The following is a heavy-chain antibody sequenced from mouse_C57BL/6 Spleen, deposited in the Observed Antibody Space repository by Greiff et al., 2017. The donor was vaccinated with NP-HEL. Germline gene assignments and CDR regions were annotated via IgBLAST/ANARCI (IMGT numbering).Heavy chain of an antibody. D-gene: IGHD2-4*01. CDR1: GYAFSSYW. CDR2: IYPGDGDT. Sequence: VQLQQSGAELVKPGASVKISCKASGYAFSSYWMNWVKQRPGKGLEWIGQIYPGDGDTNYNGKFKGKATLTADKSSSTAYMQLSSLTSEDSAVYFCARGDYDYSWFAYWGQGTRVTVSA. J-gene: IGHJ3*01. V-gene: IGHV1-80*01. CDR3: ARGDYDYSWFAY.